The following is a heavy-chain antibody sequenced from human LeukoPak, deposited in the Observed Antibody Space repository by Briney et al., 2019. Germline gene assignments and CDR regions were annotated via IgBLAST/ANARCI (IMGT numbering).Heavy chain of an antibody. CDR2: ISGSGGST. CDR1: GFTFSNSA. V-gene: IGHV3-23*01. CDR3: AKAPVTSCRGAYCYPFDS. Sequence: PGGSLRLSCAASGFTFSNSAMSWVRQSPGKGLEWVSSISGSGGSTYYADSVRGRFTISRDNSKNTLYLQMNSLRAEDAAVYFCAKAPVTSCRGAYCYPFDSWGQGTLVTVSS. J-gene: IGHJ4*02. D-gene: IGHD2-21*01.